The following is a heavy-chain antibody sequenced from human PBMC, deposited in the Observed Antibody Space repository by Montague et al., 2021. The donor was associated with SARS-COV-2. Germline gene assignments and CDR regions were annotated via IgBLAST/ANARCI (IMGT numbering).Heavy chain of an antibody. CDR3: AGELGFYGMDV. Sequence: FRRLSCAASGFTFSSYAMHWVRQAPGKGLEWVAVISYDGSNKYYADSVKGRFTISRDNSKNTLYLQMNSLRAEDTAVYYCAGELGFYGMDVWGQGTTVTVSS. CDR2: ISYDGSNK. J-gene: IGHJ6*02. CDR1: GFTFSSYA. D-gene: IGHD3-3*02. V-gene: IGHV3-30*04.